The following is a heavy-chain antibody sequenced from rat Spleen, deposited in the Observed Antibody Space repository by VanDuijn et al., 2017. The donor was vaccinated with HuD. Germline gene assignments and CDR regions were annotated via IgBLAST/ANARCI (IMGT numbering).Heavy chain of an antibody. J-gene: IGHJ3*01. D-gene: IGHD1-4*01. CDR2: ISPSGATT. V-gene: IGHV5-19*01. CDR3: ARVGTRVSRFAY. CDR1: GFTLSDYV. Sequence: EVQLVESGGGLVQPGRSLKLSCAASGFTLSDYVMHWIRQAPTKGLEWVTSISPSGATTNYRDPVKGRFTISRDNARGTLYLQMDSRRSEDTATYYCARVGTRVSRFAYWGQGTLVTVSS.